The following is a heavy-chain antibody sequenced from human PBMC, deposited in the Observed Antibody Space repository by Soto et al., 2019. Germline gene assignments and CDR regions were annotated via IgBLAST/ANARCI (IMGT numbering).Heavy chain of an antibody. CDR2: INHSGST. CDR1: GGSFSGYY. D-gene: IGHD3-3*01. CDR3: ARSYDFWSGYLFQDWYFDL. Sequence: SETLSLTCAVYGGSFSGYYWSWIRQPPGKGLEWIGEINHSGSTNYNPSLKSRVTISVDTSKNQFSLKLSSVTAADTAVYYCARSYDFWSGYLFQDWYFDLWGRGTLVTVSS. J-gene: IGHJ2*01. V-gene: IGHV4-34*01.